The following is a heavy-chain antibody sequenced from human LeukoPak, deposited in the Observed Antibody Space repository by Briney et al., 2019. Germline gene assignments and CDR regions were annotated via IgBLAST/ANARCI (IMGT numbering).Heavy chain of an antibody. CDR1: GYTFTGYY. CDR2: INPNSGGT. D-gene: IGHD3-3*01. CDR3: ARDNLTWYYDFWSGYSQTHDAFDI. Sequence: GASVKVSCKASGYTFTGYYMHWVRQAPGQGLEWMGWINPNSGGTNYAQKFQGRVTMTRDTSISTAYMELSRLRSDDTAVYYCARDNLTWYYDFWSGYSQTHDAFDIWGQGTMVTVSS. J-gene: IGHJ3*02. V-gene: IGHV1-2*02.